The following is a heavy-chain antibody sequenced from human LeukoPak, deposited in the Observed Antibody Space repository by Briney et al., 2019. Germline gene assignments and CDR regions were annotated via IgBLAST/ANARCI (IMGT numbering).Heavy chain of an antibody. Sequence: SETLSLTCAVSGYSISSGYYWGWIRQPPGKGLEWIGSIYHSGSTYYNPSLKSRVTISVDTSKNQFSPKLNPVTAADTAVYYCAKGGNSEYSSSSYWGQGTLVTVSS. CDR1: GYSISSGYY. CDR3: AKGGNSEYSSSSY. J-gene: IGHJ4*02. D-gene: IGHD6-6*01. V-gene: IGHV4-38-2*01. CDR2: IYHSGST.